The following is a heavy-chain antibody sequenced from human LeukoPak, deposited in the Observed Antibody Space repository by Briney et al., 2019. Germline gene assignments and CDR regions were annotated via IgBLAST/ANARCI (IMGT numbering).Heavy chain of an antibody. V-gene: IGHV3-21*01. J-gene: IGHJ3*02. D-gene: IGHD6-6*01. CDR1: GFTFSSYS. Sequence: GGSLRLSCAASGFTFSSYSMSWVRQAPGKGLEWVSSISSSSSYIYYADSVKGRFTISRDNAKNSLYLQMNSLRAEDTAVYYCAGDIRYSSSRAFYIWGQGTMVTVSS. CDR2: ISSSSSYI. CDR3: AGDIRYSSSRAFYI.